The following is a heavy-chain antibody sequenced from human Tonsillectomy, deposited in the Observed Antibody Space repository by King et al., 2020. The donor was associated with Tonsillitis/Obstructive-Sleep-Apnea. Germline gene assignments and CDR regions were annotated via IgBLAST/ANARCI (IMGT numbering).Heavy chain of an antibody. J-gene: IGHJ4*02. V-gene: IGHV5-51*01. CDR1: GYSFTNYW. CDR3: ARSQNINGVWGGSEYFDQ. Sequence: EVQLVQPGAEVKKPGESLKISCKTSGYSFTNYWIGWVRPMPGKGLDWLGIIYPGDSDTRYSPSFQGQVTISADKSISTAYLQWSSLKASDTAIYYCARSQNINGVWGGSEYFDQWSQGTVVTVSS. CDR2: IYPGDSDT. D-gene: IGHD2-8*01.